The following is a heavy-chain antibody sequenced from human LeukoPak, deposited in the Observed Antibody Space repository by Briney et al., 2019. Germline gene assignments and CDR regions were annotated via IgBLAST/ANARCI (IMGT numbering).Heavy chain of an antibody. CDR2: ISYDGSNK. D-gene: IGHD2-2*01. CDR1: GFTFSSYG. CDR3: AKDKAQNDLIVVVPAAPTS. Sequence: PGGSLRLSCAASGFTFSSYGMHWVRQAPGKGLEWVAVISYDGSNKYYADSVKGRFTISRDNSKNTLYLQMNSLRAEDTAVYYCAKDKAQNDLIVVVPAAPTSWGQGTLVTVSS. J-gene: IGHJ4*02. V-gene: IGHV3-30*18.